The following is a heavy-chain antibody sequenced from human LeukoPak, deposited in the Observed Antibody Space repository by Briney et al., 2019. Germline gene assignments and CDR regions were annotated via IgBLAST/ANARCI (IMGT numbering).Heavy chain of an antibody. J-gene: IGHJ6*03. CDR3: ARDGAGITIFGVVIPTSSYYMDV. D-gene: IGHD3-3*01. CDR2: INPNSGGT. V-gene: IGHV1-2*02. Sequence: ASVKVSCKASGYTFTGYHMHWVRQAPGQGLEWMGWINPNSGGTNYAQKFQGRVTMTRDTSISTAYMELSRLRSDDTAVYYCARDGAGITIFGVVIPTSSYYMDVWGKGTTVTVSS. CDR1: GYTFTGYH.